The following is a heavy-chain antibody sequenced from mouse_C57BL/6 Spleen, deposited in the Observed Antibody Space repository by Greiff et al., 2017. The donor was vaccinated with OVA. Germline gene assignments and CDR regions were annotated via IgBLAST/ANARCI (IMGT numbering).Heavy chain of an antibody. J-gene: IGHJ2*01. CDR2: ISYDGSN. V-gene: IGHV3-6*01. CDR3: ARDGVTPFDY. D-gene: IGHD2-1*01. CDR1: GYSITSGYY. Sequence: EVKLMESGPGLVKPSQSLSLTCSVTGYSITSGYYWNWIRQFPGNKLEWMGYISYDGSNNYNPSLKNRISITRDTSKNQFFLKLNSVTTEDTATYYCARDGVTPFDYWGQGTTLTVSS.